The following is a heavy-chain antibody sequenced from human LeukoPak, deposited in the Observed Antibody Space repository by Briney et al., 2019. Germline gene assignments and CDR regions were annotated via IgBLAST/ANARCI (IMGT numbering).Heavy chain of an antibody. CDR2: ISAYNGNT. Sequence: GASVKVSCKASGGTFTSYGISWVRQAPGQGLEWMGWISAYNGNTNYAQKLQGRVTMTTDTSTSTAYMELRSLRSDDTAVYYCASDHCSSVNCYEDYYYGVDVWGQGTTVTVSS. CDR1: GGTFTSYG. D-gene: IGHD2-2*01. J-gene: IGHJ6*02. CDR3: ASDHCSSVNCYEDYYYGVDV. V-gene: IGHV1-18*01.